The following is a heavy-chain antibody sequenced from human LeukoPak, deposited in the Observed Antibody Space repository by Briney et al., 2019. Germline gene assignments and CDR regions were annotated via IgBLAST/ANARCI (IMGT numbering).Heavy chain of an antibody. J-gene: IGHJ5*02. CDR2: IYHSGST. Sequence: SETLSLTCTVSGGSISSGSYYWSWIRQPPGKGLEWIGYIYHSGSTYYNPSLKSRVTISVDRSKNQFSLKLSSVTAADTAVYYCATGGNPFNWFDPWGQGTLVTVSS. V-gene: IGHV4-30-2*01. CDR3: ATGGNPFNWFDP. CDR1: GGSISSGSYY. D-gene: IGHD4-23*01.